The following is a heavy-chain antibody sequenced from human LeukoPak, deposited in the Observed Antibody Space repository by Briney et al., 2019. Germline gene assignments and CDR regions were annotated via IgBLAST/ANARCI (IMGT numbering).Heavy chain of an antibody. CDR2: INPNSGGT. CDR1: GYTFTSYY. CDR3: ARDLIIAVAGTFEY. D-gene: IGHD6-19*01. Sequence: ASVKVSCKASGYTFTSYYMHWVRQAPGQGLEWMGWINPNSGGTNYAQKFQGRVTMTRDTSISTAYMELSRLRSDDTAVYYCARDLIIAVAGTFEYWGQGTLVTVSS. J-gene: IGHJ4*02. V-gene: IGHV1-2*02.